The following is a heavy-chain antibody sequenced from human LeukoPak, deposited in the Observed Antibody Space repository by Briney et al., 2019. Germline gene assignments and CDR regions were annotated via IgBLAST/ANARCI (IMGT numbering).Heavy chain of an antibody. CDR2: ISGSGGSI. CDR1: GFTFSSYA. Sequence: GGSLRLSCAASGFTFSSYAMSWVRQAPGKELEWVSAISGSGGSIYYADSVEGRFTISRDNSKNTLYLQMNSLRAEDTAVYYCAKDYYDSSGYSRAGAFDVWGQGTMVTVSS. J-gene: IGHJ3*01. CDR3: AKDYYDSSGYSRAGAFDV. V-gene: IGHV3-23*01. D-gene: IGHD3-22*01.